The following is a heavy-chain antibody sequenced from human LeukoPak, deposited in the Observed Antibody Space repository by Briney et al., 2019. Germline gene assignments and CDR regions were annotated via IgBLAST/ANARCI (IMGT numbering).Heavy chain of an antibody. CDR1: GYTFTGYY. D-gene: IGHD6-6*01. Sequence: GASVKVSCKASGYTFTGYYMHWVRQAPGQGLEWMGWINPNSGGTNYAQKFQGRVTMTRDTSISTAYMELSRLRSDDTAVYYCARVSYAKNPSYGMDVWGQGTTVTVSS. CDR2: INPNSGGT. CDR3: ARVSYAKNPSYGMDV. J-gene: IGHJ6*02. V-gene: IGHV1-2*02.